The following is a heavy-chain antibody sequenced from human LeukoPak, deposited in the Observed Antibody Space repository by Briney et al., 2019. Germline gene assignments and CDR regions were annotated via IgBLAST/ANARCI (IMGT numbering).Heavy chain of an antibody. J-gene: IGHJ4*02. Sequence: GGSLRLSCAASGFTFSNYAMSWVRQAPGKGLEWVSAISGSGGSTYYADSVRGRFTISRDNSKNTLSLQMNSPRAEDTAVYYCAKTLSGYYGSGSYDYWGQGTLVTVSS. D-gene: IGHD3-10*01. CDR2: ISGSGGST. CDR1: GFTFSNYA. CDR3: AKTLSGYYGSGSYDY. V-gene: IGHV3-23*01.